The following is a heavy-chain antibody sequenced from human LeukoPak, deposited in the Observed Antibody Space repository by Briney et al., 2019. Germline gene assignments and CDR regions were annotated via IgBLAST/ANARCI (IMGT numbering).Heavy chain of an antibody. CDR3: ARAPYSSGGSTNYYYYYYMDV. CDR2: IIPIFGTA. J-gene: IGHJ6*03. Sequence: SVKVSCKASGGTFSSYAISWVRLAPGQGLEWMGGIIPIFGTANYAQKFQGRVTITADESTSTAYMELRSLRSEDTAVYYCARAPYSSGGSTNYYYYYYMDVWGKGTTVTVSS. CDR1: GGTFSSYA. D-gene: IGHD6-19*01. V-gene: IGHV1-69*13.